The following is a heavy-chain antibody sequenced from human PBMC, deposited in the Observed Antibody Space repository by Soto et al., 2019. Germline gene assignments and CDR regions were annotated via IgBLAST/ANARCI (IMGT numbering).Heavy chain of an antibody. CDR1: GFRFSTYA. V-gene: IGHV3-23*01. CDR2: LFGGGDGI. D-gene: IGHD2-8*01. Sequence: GGSLRLSCAASGFRFSTYAMSWVRQAPGKGLEWVSGLFGGGDGIAYADSVKGRFTISRDNSNNMLYLQMHSLRAEDTAVYYCAKDRQPDGRWPLDHWGQGTLVTVSS. CDR3: AKDRQPDGRWPLDH. J-gene: IGHJ4*02.